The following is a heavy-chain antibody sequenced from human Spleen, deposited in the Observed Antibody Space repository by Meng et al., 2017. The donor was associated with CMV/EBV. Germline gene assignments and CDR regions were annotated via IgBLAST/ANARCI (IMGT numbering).Heavy chain of an antibody. D-gene: IGHD1-1*01. J-gene: IGHJ5*02. V-gene: IGHV1-2*06. CDR3: GRGQQTFDP. Sequence: VSFKAYGYSFTGYSIHWVRQTPEKGLQWMGRISPNTGDTIYEENFQGRVTMTRDTSINTAYMELSSLTSDDTAVYYCGRGQQTFDPWGQGTLVTVSS. CDR2: ISPNTGDT. CDR1: GYSFTGYS.